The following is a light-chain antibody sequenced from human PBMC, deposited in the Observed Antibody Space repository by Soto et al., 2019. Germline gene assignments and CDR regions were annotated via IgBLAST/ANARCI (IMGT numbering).Light chain of an antibody. V-gene: IGKV1-39*01. CDR1: QSISNH. CDR2: AAS. CDR3: QQSYSTPFT. Sequence: IQMNQSPSSLSASVEDRVIITCRASQSISNHLNWYQQKPGKAPKLLIFAASSLQSGVPSRFSGSRSGPDFTLTISSLQPEDFATYYCQQSYSTPFTFGPGTKVDIK. J-gene: IGKJ3*01.